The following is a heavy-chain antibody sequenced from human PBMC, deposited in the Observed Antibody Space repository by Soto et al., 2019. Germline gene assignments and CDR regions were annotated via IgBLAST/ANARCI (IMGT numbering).Heavy chain of an antibody. D-gene: IGHD6-19*01. CDR3: ARGTLQWLVTYYYYGMDV. Sequence: PSDTLSVTSAVYGGSFSGYYWSWIRQPPGKGLEWIGEINHSGSTNYNPSLKSRVTISVDTSKNQFSLKLSSVTAADTAVYYCARGTLQWLVTYYYYGMDVWGQGTTVTVSS. V-gene: IGHV4-34*01. J-gene: IGHJ6*02. CDR1: GGSFSGYY. CDR2: INHSGST.